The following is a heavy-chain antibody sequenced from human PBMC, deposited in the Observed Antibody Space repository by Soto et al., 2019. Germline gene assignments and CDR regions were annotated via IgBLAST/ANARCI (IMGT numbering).Heavy chain of an antibody. CDR1: GGSFSGYY. Sequence: PSETLSLTCAVYGGSFSGYYWSWIRQPPGKGLEWIGEINHSGSTNYNPSLKSRVTISVDTSKNQFSLKLSSVTAADRAVYYWGIFSGYYNNWFDPWGQGTLVTVSS. J-gene: IGHJ5*02. CDR3: GIFSGYYNNWFDP. V-gene: IGHV4-34*01. D-gene: IGHD3-22*01. CDR2: INHSGST.